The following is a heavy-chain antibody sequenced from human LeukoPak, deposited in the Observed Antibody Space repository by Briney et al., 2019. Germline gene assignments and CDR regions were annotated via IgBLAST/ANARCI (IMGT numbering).Heavy chain of an antibody. V-gene: IGHV3-23*01. CDR1: GFTFSSYA. CDR2: ISGSGGST. CDR3: AKVHRAYDYDSGSYYDSGFDY. D-gene: IGHD3-10*01. J-gene: IGHJ4*02. Sequence: GGSLRLSCAASGFTFSSYAMSWVRQAPGKGLEWVSAISGSGGSTYYADSVEGRFTISRDNSKNTLYLQMNSLRAEDTAIYYCAKVHRAYDYDSGSYYDSGFDYWGQGTLVTVSS.